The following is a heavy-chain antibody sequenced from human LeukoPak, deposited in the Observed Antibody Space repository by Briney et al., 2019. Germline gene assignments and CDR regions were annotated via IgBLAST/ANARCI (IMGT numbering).Heavy chain of an antibody. Sequence: PGGSVRLSCAASGFTFSSYAMNWVRQAPGKGLEWVAAISGSGGSTYYADSVKGRFTISRDNSKNTLYLQLNSLRAEETAVYYCAKSQEWLVRGALDIWGQGTMVTVSS. D-gene: IGHD6-19*01. CDR1: GFTFSSYA. CDR2: ISGSGGST. V-gene: IGHV3-23*01. CDR3: AKSQEWLVRGALDI. J-gene: IGHJ3*02.